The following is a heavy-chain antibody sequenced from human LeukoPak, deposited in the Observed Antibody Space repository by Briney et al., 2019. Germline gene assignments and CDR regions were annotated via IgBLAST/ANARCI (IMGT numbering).Heavy chain of an antibody. CDR3: ARGMGYSYGHPQGAFDI. CDR2: FDPEDGET. CDR1: GYTLTELS. J-gene: IGHJ3*02. V-gene: IGHV1-24*01. D-gene: IGHD5-18*01. Sequence: GASVKVSCKVSGYTLTELSMHWVRQAPGKGLEWMGGFDPEDGETIYAQKFQGRVTVTADTSTSTAYMELRSLRSEDTAVYYCARGMGYSYGHPQGAFDIWGQGTMVTVSS.